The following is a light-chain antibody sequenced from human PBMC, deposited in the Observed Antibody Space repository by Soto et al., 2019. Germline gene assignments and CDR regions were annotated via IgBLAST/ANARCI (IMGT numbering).Light chain of an antibody. J-gene: IGKJ2*01. CDR3: QQYGSSPQYT. V-gene: IGKV3-20*01. Sequence: ESVFTQSPGTLSLSPGDRATLSCRASQSVSSSYLTWYQQKPGQAPRLLIYGASSRATGIPDRLSGSGSGTDFTLTISRLEPEDFALYYCQQYGSSPQYTFGQGTKVDIK. CDR1: QSVSSSY. CDR2: GAS.